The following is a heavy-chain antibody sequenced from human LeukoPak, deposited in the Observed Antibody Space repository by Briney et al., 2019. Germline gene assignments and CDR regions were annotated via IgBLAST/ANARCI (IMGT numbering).Heavy chain of an antibody. V-gene: IGHV4-61*02. CDR1: GGSISSGSYY. Sequence: SETLSLTCTVSGGSISSGSYYWSWIRQPAGKGLEWIGRIYTSGSTNYNPSLKSRVTISVDTSKDQFSLKLSSVTAADTDMYYCARVLGYCSSTSCHTADYWGQGTLVTVSS. CDR3: ARVLGYCSSTSCHTADY. CDR2: IYTSGST. D-gene: IGHD2-2*01. J-gene: IGHJ4*02.